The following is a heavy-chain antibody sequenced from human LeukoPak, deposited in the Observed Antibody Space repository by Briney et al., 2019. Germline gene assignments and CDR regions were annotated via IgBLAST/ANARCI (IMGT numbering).Heavy chain of an antibody. J-gene: IGHJ6*03. D-gene: IGHD6-6*01. V-gene: IGHV3-7*01. CDR1: GFTFSSYW. Sequence: GGSLRLSCAAPGFTFSSYWMSWVRQAPGKGLEWVANIKQDGSEKYYVDSVKGRFTISRDNAKNSLYLQMNSLRAEDTAVYYCARDLLRSYSSSSSSYYYYMDVWGKGTTVTVSS. CDR3: ARDLLRSYSSSSSSYYYYMDV. CDR2: IKQDGSEK.